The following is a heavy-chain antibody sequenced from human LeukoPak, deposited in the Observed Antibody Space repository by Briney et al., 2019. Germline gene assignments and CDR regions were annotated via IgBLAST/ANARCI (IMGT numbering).Heavy chain of an antibody. CDR2: ITGSGGNT. V-gene: IGHV3-23*01. D-gene: IGHD3-9*01. J-gene: IGHJ4*02. Sequence: GAPLRLSCAASGFTFSNYAMSWVRQAPGKGLEWVSAITGSGGNTYYADSVKGRFTISRDNSKNTVLLQMNSLRAEDTAVYYCAKWGDYDVLTGYYVSDYWGQGTLVTVSS. CDR3: AKWGDYDVLTGYYVSDY. CDR1: GFTFSNYA.